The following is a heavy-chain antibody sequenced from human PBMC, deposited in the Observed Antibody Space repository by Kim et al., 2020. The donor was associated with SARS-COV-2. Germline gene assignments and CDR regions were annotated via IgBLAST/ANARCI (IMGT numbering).Heavy chain of an antibody. D-gene: IGHD1-26*01. CDR3: ARDYMWAFDY. V-gene: IGHV3-48*02. J-gene: IGHJ4*02. Sequence: YYADSVRGRFAISRDNAKNLLYLQMNSLRDEDTAVYYCARDYMWAFDYWGQGTLVTVPS.